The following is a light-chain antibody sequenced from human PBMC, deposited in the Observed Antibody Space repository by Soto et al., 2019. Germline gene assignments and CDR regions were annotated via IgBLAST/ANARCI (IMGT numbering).Light chain of an antibody. J-gene: IGLJ2*01. Sequence: QSALTQPASVAGSRGQSITISCTGTSSDVGGYNHVSWYQKHPGKAPKLMIYDVSDRPSGISNRFSGSKSGNTASLTISGLLAEDDADYYCSSYTSSTTPVLFGGGTKLTVL. V-gene: IGLV2-14*01. CDR3: SSYTSSTTPVL. CDR1: SSDVGGYNH. CDR2: DVS.